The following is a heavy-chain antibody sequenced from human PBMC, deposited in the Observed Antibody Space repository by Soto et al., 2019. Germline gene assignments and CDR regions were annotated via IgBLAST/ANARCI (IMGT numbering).Heavy chain of an antibody. Sequence: QVQLVQSGAEVKKPGSSVKVSCKASGGTFSSYAISWVRQAPGQGLEWLGGIIPIFGTANYAQKFQGRVTITADESTSTAYMELSSLRSEDTAVYYCAREARPYGSGSNAFDIWGQGTMVTVSS. D-gene: IGHD3-10*01. CDR1: GGTFSSYA. J-gene: IGHJ3*02. CDR2: IIPIFGTA. V-gene: IGHV1-69*01. CDR3: AREARPYGSGSNAFDI.